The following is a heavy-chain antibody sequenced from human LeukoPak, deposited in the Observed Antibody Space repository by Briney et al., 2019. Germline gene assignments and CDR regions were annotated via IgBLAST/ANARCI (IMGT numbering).Heavy chain of an antibody. CDR2: ISGSGGST. V-gene: IGHV3-23*01. CDR3: ASHLPVSNKYFDS. J-gene: IGHJ4*02. Sequence: GGSLRLSCAASGFIFSTNAMSWVRQAPGKGLEWVSSISGSGGSTYYADSVKGRFTISRDNSKKTLYLQMNSLRAEDTAVYYCASHLPVSNKYFDSWGQGTLVTVSS. D-gene: IGHD5/OR15-5a*01. CDR1: GFIFSTNA.